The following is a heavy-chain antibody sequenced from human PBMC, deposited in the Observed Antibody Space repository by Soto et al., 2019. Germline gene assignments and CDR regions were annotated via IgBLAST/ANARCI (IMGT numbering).Heavy chain of an antibody. CDR2: ISGSGGST. Sequence: GGSLRLSCAASGFTFSSYAMSWVRQAPGKGLEWVSAISGSGGSTYYADSVKGRFTISRDNSKNTLYLQMNSLRAEDTAVYYCAKTTAAQEHNSYAPSGYHCNDFCGQGPLSTVSS. V-gene: IGHV3-23*01. J-gene: IGHJ4*02. D-gene: IGHD3-22*01. CDR1: GFTFSSYA. CDR3: AKTTAAQEHNSYAPSGYHCNDF.